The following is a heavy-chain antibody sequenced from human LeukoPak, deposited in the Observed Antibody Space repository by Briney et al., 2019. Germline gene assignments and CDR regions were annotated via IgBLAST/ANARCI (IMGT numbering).Heavy chain of an antibody. CDR2: IIPIFGIA. J-gene: IGHJ5*02. CDR3: ARAWFDP. Sequence: SVKVSCKASGGTFSSYAFSWVRQAPGQGLEWMGRIIPIFGIADYGHKFQGRVTITADKSTSTAYKELSSLRSEDTAVYYCARAWFDPWGQGTLVSDSS. CDR1: GGTFSSYA. V-gene: IGHV1-69*04.